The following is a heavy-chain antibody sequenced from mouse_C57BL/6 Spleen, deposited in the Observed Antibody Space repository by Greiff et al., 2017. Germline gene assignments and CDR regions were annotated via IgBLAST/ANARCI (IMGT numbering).Heavy chain of an antibody. Sequence: VKLVESGPGLVAPSQCLSLTCTVSGFSLTSYGVHWVRQPPGKGLEWLVVIWSDGSTNYNSALNSRQSISKDNSQSQVFLKMNSLQTDDTAMYYCARHLGYDYVPYAMDDWGQGTSVTVSS. CDR2: IWSDGST. J-gene: IGHJ4*01. CDR3: ARHLGYDYVPYAMDD. D-gene: IGHD2-4*01. CDR1: GFSLTSYG. V-gene: IGHV2-6-1*01.